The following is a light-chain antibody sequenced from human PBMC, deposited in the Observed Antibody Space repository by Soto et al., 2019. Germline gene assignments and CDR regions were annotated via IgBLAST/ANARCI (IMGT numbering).Light chain of an antibody. CDR3: STYTTTYTWV. V-gene: IGLV2-14*01. CDR2: GVS. Sequence: QSALTQPASVSGSPGQSITISCTGTSSDVGGHNFVSWHQQHPGKAPKFIIYGVSNRPSGVSDRFSGSKSGNTASLTISGLQAEDEADYYCSTYTTTYTWVFGGGTKLTVL. CDR1: SSDVGGHNF. J-gene: IGLJ3*02.